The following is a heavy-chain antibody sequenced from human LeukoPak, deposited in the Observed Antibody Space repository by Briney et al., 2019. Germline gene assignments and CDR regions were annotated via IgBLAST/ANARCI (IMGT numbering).Heavy chain of an antibody. CDR3: AKLWYYYDSSGRDAFDI. CDR1: GFTFSSYA. J-gene: IGHJ3*02. V-gene: IGHV3-23*01. D-gene: IGHD3-22*01. Sequence: PGGSLRLSCAASGFTFSSYAMSWVRQAPGKGLEWVSAISGSGGSTYYADSVKGRFTISRDNSKNTLYLQMNSLRAEDTAVYYCAKLWYYYDSSGRDAFDIWGQGTMVTVSS. CDR2: ISGSGGST.